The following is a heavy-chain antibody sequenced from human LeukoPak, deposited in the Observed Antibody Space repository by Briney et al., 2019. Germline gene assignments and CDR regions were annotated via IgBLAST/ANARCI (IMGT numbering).Heavy chain of an antibody. J-gene: IGHJ3*02. CDR1: GFTFSSYG. Sequence: GGSLRLSCAASGFTFSSYGMHWVRQAPGKGLEWVAVISYDGSNKYYADSVKGRFTISRDNSKNTLYLQMNILRAGETAVYYCAKCWLWCGDDPDAFDNWGQGTMVTVSS. CDR3: AKCWLWCGDDPDAFDN. V-gene: IGHV3-30*18. D-gene: IGHD3-10*01. CDR2: ISYDGSNK.